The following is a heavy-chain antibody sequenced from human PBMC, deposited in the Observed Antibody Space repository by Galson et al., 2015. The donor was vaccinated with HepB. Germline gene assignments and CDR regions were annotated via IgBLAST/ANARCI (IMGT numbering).Heavy chain of an antibody. Sequence: SVKVSCKASGYTFTSYGINWVRQAPGQGFEWMGWISAYNGNTNYAQKLQGRVTMTTDTSTSTAYMELRSLRSDDTAVYYCARFPDDDYGPRFDLWRRGTLVTVSS. CDR1: GYTFTSYG. J-gene: IGHJ2*01. CDR2: ISAYNGNT. D-gene: IGHD4-17*01. V-gene: IGHV1-18*04. CDR3: ARFPDDDYGPRFDL.